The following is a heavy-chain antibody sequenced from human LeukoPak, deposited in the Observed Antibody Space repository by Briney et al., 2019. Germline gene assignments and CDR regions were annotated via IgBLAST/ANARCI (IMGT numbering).Heavy chain of an antibody. Sequence: SQTLSLTCAVSGGSISSSDYYWDWIRQPPGKGLEWIGSIYYGGSTYYNPSLKSRVTISVGTSMNQFSLKLSFVTTADTAVYYCARALGYCSGGSCTRGYNWFDPWGQGTLVTVSP. CDR2: IYYGGST. D-gene: IGHD2-15*01. CDR1: GGSISSSDYY. V-gene: IGHV4-39*01. J-gene: IGHJ5*02. CDR3: ARALGYCSGGSCTRGYNWFDP.